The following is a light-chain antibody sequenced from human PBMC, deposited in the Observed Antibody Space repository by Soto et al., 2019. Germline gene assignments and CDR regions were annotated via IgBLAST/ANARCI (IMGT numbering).Light chain of an antibody. CDR1: SRDVGGYKY. CDR3: SSYAGSNTDYV. CDR2: EVS. Sequence: QSALTQPPSASGSPGQSVTISCTGTSRDVGGYKYVSWYQQHPGKVPKLMIYEVSKRPSGVPDRFSGSKSGNTASLTVSGLQAEDEADYYCSSYAGSNTDYVFGTGTKLTVL. V-gene: IGLV2-8*01. J-gene: IGLJ1*01.